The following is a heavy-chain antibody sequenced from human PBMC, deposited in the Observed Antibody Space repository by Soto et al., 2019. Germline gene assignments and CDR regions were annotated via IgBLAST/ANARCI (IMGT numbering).Heavy chain of an antibody. CDR1: GDLFNNYA. CDR3: AASSSVAAAGYFKF. CDR2: IAPLFSTT. V-gene: IGHV1-69*01. Sequence: QVPLVQAGAEVKEPGSSVKVSCKATGDLFNNYAFNWVRQAPGQGLEWIGRIAPLFSTTNYAQKFQGRVTIGADEFTTIVYMEWSNLESEDTAMYYCAASSSVAAAGYFKFWGQGTLVTVSP. J-gene: IGHJ4*02. D-gene: IGHD6-13*01.